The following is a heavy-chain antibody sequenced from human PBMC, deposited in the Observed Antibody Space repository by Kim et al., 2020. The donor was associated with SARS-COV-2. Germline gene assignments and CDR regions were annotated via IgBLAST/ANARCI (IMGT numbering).Heavy chain of an antibody. V-gene: IGHV3-30*04. D-gene: IGHD3-10*01. CDR3: ARDRLTRSLRGVSYYYYYGMDV. CDR1: GFTFSSYA. J-gene: IGHJ6*02. Sequence: GGSLRLSCAASGFTFSSYAMHWVRQAPGKGLEWVAVISYDGSNKYYADSVKGRFTISRDNSKNTLYLQMNSLRAEDTAVYYCARDRLTRSLRGVSYYYYYGMDVWGQGTTVTVSS. CDR2: ISYDGSNK.